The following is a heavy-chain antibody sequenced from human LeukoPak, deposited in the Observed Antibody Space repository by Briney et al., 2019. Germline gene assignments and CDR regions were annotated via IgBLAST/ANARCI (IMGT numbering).Heavy chain of an antibody. Sequence: GGSLRLSCAASGFTFSSYAMSWVRQVPGKGLEWVSAISGTGGSTYYADSVKGRFTISRDNSKNTLYLQMNSLRAEDTALYYCAKTSSYGSGTFFYNDGLDVWGQGTTVNVSS. V-gene: IGHV3-23*01. CDR3: AKTSSYGSGTFFYNDGLDV. CDR2: ISGTGGST. CDR1: GFTFSSYA. D-gene: IGHD3-10*01. J-gene: IGHJ6*02.